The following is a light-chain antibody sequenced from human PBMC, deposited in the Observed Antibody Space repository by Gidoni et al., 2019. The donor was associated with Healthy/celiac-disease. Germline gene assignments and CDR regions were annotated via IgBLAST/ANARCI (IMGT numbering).Light chain of an antibody. J-gene: IGKJ2*01. CDR2: GAS. Sequence: EIVLTQSPGTLSLSPGERATLSCRASQSVSSSYLAWYQQKPGQAPRLLIYGASSRATGIPDRFSGSGSGTDFTLTSSRLEPEDFALYYCQQYGSSPQTFGQGTKLEIK. CDR3: QQYGSSPQT. CDR1: QSVSSSY. V-gene: IGKV3-20*01.